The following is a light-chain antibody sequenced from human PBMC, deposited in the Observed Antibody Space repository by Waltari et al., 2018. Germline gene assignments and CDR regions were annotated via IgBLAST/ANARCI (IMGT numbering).Light chain of an antibody. V-gene: IGKV1-6*01. J-gene: IGKJ2*01. CDR2: TAS. CDR1: QGIRSD. CDR3: LQDYSVPYT. Sequence: AIQMTQSPSSLSASVGDSVTITCRASQGIRSDLGWFQQKPGKAPKLLIYTASGVESGVPSRFSGSGSGTDFTLTISSLQPEDFAIYYCLQDYSVPYTFGQGTKLEIK.